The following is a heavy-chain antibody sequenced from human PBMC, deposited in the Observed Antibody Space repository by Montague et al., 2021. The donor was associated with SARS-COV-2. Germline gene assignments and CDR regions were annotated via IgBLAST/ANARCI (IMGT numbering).Heavy chain of an antibody. D-gene: IGHD2-15*01. J-gene: IGHJ4*02. V-gene: IGHV4-59*10. CDR2: IYASGGT. Sequence: ETLSLTCAVYGGSFSGYHWNWIRQPAGKGLEWIGRIYASGGTNYNPSLKSRVTMSVDTPKNQFSLKLNSVTAADTAVYYCGRGVVAATPVVDYWGRGTLVTVSS. CDR1: GGSFSGYH. CDR3: GRGVVAATPVVDY.